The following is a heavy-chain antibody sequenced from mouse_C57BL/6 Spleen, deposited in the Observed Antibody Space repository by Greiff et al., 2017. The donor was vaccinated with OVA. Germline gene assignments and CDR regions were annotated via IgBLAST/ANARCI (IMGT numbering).Heavy chain of an antibody. CDR1: GYTFTSYT. Sequence: VQLQQPGAELARPGASVKMSCKASGYTFTSYTMHWVKQRPGQGLEWIGYINPSSGYTKYNQKFKDKATLTADKSSSTAYMQLSSLTSEDSAVYYCANDYGEGWFAYWGQGTLVTVSA. J-gene: IGHJ3*01. D-gene: IGHD2-4*01. V-gene: IGHV1-4*01. CDR3: ANDYGEGWFAY. CDR2: INPSSGYT.